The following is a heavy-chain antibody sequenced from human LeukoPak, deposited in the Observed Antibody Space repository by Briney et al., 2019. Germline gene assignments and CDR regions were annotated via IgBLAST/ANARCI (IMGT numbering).Heavy chain of an antibody. CDR1: GGSISSSSYY. D-gene: IGHD2-15*01. Sequence: SEPLSLTCTVSGGSISSSSYYWGWIRQPPGKGLEWIGSIYYSGSTYYNPSLKSRVTISVDTSKNQFSLKLSSVTAADTAMYYCARSRPYCSGGSCSPFDPWGQGTLVTVSS. V-gene: IGHV4-39*01. J-gene: IGHJ5*02. CDR3: ARSRPYCSGGSCSPFDP. CDR2: IYYSGST.